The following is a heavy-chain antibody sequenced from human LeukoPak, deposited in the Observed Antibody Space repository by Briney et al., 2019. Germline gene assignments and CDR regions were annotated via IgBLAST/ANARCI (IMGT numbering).Heavy chain of an antibody. D-gene: IGHD6-6*01. V-gene: IGHV4-4*09. CDR2: IYTSGGT. CDR1: GDSLSSHY. CDR3: ARLTRLSTSPDRYYLDY. Sequence: SETLSLTCTVSGDSLSSHYWSWIRQPPGKGLEWIGYIYTSGGTNYIPSLKGRVTISIDTSKNQFSLKLSSVTAADSAVYYCARLTRLSTSPDRYYLDYWGQGTLVTVSS. J-gene: IGHJ4*02.